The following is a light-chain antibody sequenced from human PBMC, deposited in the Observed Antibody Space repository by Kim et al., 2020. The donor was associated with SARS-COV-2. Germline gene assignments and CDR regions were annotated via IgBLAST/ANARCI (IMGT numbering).Light chain of an antibody. CDR1: RSDVGGYNY. Sequence: GQSITISCTGTRSDVGGYNYVSWYQQHPGKAPKLMIYDVSNRPSGVSNRFSGSKSGNTASLTISGLQAEDEADYYCSSYTSSSAYVFGTGTKVTVL. CDR3: SSYTSSSAYV. V-gene: IGLV2-14*03. J-gene: IGLJ1*01. CDR2: DVS.